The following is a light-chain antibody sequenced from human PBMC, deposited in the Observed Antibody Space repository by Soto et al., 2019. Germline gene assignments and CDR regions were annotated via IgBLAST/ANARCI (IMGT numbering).Light chain of an antibody. Sequence: QSALTQPASVSGSPGQSITISCTGTSSDVGAYNHVSWYQQHPGKAPKLIISEVSNRPSGISNRFSGSKSGNTASLTISGLQAEDEAAYYCSSYTGSSTYVFGSGTKLTVL. CDR3: SSYTGSSTYV. CDR2: EVS. CDR1: SSDVGAYNH. V-gene: IGLV2-14*01. J-gene: IGLJ1*01.